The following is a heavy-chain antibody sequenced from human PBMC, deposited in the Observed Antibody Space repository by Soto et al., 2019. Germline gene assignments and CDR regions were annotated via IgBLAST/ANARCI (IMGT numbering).Heavy chain of an antibody. D-gene: IGHD1-26*01. CDR2: INGDGSSI. CDR1: GFIFSHYR. CDR3: ARSMVGASNDGFDI. V-gene: IGHV3-74*01. Sequence: PVGSLRLSCAASGFIFSHYRMHWVRQAPGKGLVWVSRINGDGSSIIYADSAKGRFTISRDNAKSTLLLQMDSLRLEDTAVYYCARSMVGASNDGFDIWGQGTMVTVSS. J-gene: IGHJ3*02.